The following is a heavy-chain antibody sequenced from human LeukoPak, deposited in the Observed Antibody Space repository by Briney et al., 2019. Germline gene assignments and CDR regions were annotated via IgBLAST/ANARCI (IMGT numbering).Heavy chain of an antibody. D-gene: IGHD3-16*01. CDR2: ISSSSRTI. V-gene: IGHV3-48*01. CDR3: ARGVRDAFDI. J-gene: IGHJ3*02. CDR1: GFTFSSYS. Sequence: GGSLRLSCAASGFTFSSYSMNWVRQAPGKGLEWVSYISSSSRTIYYADSVKGRFTISRDNAKNSLYLQMNSLRAEDTALYYWARGVRDAFDIWGQGTMVTVSS.